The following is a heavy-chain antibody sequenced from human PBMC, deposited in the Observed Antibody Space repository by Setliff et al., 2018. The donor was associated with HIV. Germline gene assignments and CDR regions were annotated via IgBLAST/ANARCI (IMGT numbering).Heavy chain of an antibody. Sequence: SVKVSCKASGDTFSSYAISWVRQAPGQGLEWMGGIIPILGIANYAQKFQDRVTITADKSTDTAYMELSSLRSEDTAVYYCARDGLLVAGIRFDYWGQGTLVTVSS. CDR3: ARDGLLVAGIRFDY. CDR2: IIPILGIA. J-gene: IGHJ4*01. CDR1: GDTFSSYA. V-gene: IGHV1-69*10. D-gene: IGHD6-19*01.